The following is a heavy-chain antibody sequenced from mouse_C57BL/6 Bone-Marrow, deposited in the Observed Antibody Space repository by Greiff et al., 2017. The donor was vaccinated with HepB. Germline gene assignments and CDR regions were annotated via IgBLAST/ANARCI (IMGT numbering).Heavy chain of an antibody. Sequence: VHLVESGAELARPGASVKLSCKASGYTFTSYGISWVKQRTGQGLEWIGEIYPRSGNTYYNEKFKGKATLTADKSSSTAYMELRSLTSEDSAVYFCARRNYGPAWFAYWGQGTLVTVSA. CDR2: IYPRSGNT. CDR3: ARRNYGPAWFAY. J-gene: IGHJ3*01. CDR1: GYTFTSYG. D-gene: IGHD1-1*01. V-gene: IGHV1-81*01.